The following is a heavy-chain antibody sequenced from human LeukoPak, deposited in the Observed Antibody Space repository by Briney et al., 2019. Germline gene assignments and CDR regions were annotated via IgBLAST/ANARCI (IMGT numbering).Heavy chain of an antibody. V-gene: IGHV3-23*01. CDR2: ISGDGVSP. J-gene: IGHJ6*03. CDR3: AKEGPTIFGVVGYMDV. Sequence: GGSLRLSCAASGFTFNNYALTWVRQTPGKGLECVSAISGDGVSPYYVDSVRGRFTISRDNSKNTLYLQMNSLRVEDTAVYYCAKEGPTIFGVVGYMDVWGKGTTVTVSS. D-gene: IGHD3-3*01. CDR1: GFTFNNYA.